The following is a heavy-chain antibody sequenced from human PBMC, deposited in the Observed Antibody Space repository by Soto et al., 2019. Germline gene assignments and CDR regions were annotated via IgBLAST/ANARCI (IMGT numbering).Heavy chain of an antibody. J-gene: IGHJ5*02. Sequence: GASVKVSCKASGYTLTSYAMHWVRQAPGQRLEWMGWINAGNGNTKYSQKFQGRVTITRDTSASTAYMELSSLRSEDTAVYYCARDYYDSSGYYNWFDPWGQGTLVTVSS. CDR1: GYTLTSYA. D-gene: IGHD3-22*01. CDR3: ARDYYDSSGYYNWFDP. V-gene: IGHV1-3*01. CDR2: INAGNGNT.